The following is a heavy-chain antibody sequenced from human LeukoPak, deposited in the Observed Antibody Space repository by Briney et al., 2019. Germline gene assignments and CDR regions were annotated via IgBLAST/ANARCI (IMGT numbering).Heavy chain of an antibody. CDR1: GFTFSSYG. Sequence: GGSLRLSCAASGFTFSSYGMHWVRQAPGKGLEWVAFIRYDGSNKYYADSVKGRFTISRDNSKNTLYLQMNSLRAEDTAVYYCARDRDDSSGWGAFDIWGQGTMVTVSS. V-gene: IGHV3-30*02. J-gene: IGHJ3*02. CDR2: IRYDGSNK. D-gene: IGHD3-22*01. CDR3: ARDRDDSSGWGAFDI.